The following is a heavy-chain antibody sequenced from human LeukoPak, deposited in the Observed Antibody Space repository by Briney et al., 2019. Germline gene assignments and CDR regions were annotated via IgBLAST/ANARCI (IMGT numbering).Heavy chain of an antibody. Sequence: ASVKVSCKASGYTFTDYYMHWVRQAPGQGLEWMGRIRPNSGGTNYGQKFQGRVTMTRDTSISIAYMELSNLRSDDTAVYYCARAGVWDSSDTSGYHNGAFDIWGQGTMVTVSS. CDR2: IRPNSGGT. J-gene: IGHJ3*02. D-gene: IGHD3-22*01. V-gene: IGHV1-2*06. CDR1: GYTFTDYY. CDR3: ARAGVWDSSDTSGYHNGAFDI.